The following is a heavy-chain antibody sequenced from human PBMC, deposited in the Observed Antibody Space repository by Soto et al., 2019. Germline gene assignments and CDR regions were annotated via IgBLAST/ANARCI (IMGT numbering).Heavy chain of an antibody. CDR1: VVSISSSSYY. CDR3: ARNRARNWFGP. Sequence: SETLSLTCIFSVVSISSSSYYCGWIRQPPWKGLEWIGSIYYSGSTYYNPSLKSRVTISVDTSKNQFSLKLSSVTAADTAVFYCARNRARNWFGPWGQGTLVSVSS. CDR2: IYYSGST. D-gene: IGHD6-6*01. J-gene: IGHJ5*02. V-gene: IGHV4-39*01.